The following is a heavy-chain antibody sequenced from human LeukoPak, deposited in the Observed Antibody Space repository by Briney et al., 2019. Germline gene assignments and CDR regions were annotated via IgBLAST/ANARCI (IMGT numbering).Heavy chain of an antibody. CDR1: GGSFSGYY. J-gene: IGHJ5*02. D-gene: IGHD1-7*01. V-gene: IGHV4-59*01. Sequence: SETLSLTCAVYGGSFSGYYWSWIRQPPGKGLEWIGFINYSGSTNYNPSLKSRVTISVDTSKNQFSLKLNSVTAADTAVYYCARDALTGTTRFDPWGQGTLVTVSS. CDR3: ARDALTGTTRFDP. CDR2: INYSGST.